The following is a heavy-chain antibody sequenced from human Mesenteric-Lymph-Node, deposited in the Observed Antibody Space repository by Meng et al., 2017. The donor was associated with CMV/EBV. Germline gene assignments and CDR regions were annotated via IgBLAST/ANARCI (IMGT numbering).Heavy chain of an antibody. CDR1: GYTFTSYD. Sequence: ASVKVSCKASGYTFTSYDINWVRQATGQGLEWMGWMNSNSGNTGYAQKFQGRVTMTRNTSISTAYMELSSLRSEDTAVYYCARGGSQRFLEWLLPADYYYYYGMDVWGQGTTVTVSS. J-gene: IGHJ6*02. D-gene: IGHD3-3*01. CDR2: MNSNSGNT. CDR3: ARGGSQRFLEWLLPADYYYYYGMDV. V-gene: IGHV1-8*01.